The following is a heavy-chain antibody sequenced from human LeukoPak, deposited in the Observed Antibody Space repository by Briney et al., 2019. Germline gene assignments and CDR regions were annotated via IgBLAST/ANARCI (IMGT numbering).Heavy chain of an antibody. CDR1: RYTFTDYY. CDR2: INPNSGGT. D-gene: IGHD6-19*01. Sequence: ASVKVSCKASRYTFTDYYIHWVRQGPGQGLEWMGWINPNSGGTNYAQKFQGRVTMTRDTSISTAYMELSRLRSDDTAVYYCARVKRWLVLYEYFDYWGQGTLVTVSS. J-gene: IGHJ4*02. V-gene: IGHV1-2*02. CDR3: ARVKRWLVLYEYFDY.